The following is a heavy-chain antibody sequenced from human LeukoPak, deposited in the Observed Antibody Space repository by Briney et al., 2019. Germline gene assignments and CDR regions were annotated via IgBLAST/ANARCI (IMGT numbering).Heavy chain of an antibody. Sequence: SETLSLTCTVARGSISGYSWSWIRQSPGGGLEWIGYIYYSGDTAYNPSLRSRVTMSVDTSKNQFSLQLRSMTTADTAVYYCARATAFFDIWGQGTMVTVSS. CDR2: IYYSGDT. CDR1: RGSISGYS. CDR3: ARATAFFDI. J-gene: IGHJ3*02. V-gene: IGHV4-59*01.